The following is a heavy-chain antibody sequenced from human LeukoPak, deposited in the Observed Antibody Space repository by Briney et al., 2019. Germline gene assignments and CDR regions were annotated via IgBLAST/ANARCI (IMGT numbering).Heavy chain of an antibody. D-gene: IGHD6-19*01. CDR3: ARDQWLDY. Sequence: GGSLRLSCAASGFTFNTYSMNWARQAPGKGLEWVSFIGTSGNPIYYADSVKGRFTVSRDNAKNSLYLQMDSLRAEDTAVYYCARDQWLDYWGQGTLVAVSS. CDR1: GFTFNTYS. V-gene: IGHV3-48*01. J-gene: IGHJ4*02. CDR2: IGTSGNPI.